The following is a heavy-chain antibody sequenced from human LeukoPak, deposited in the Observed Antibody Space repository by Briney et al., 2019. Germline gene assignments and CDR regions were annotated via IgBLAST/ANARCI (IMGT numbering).Heavy chain of an antibody. D-gene: IGHD6-19*01. CDR3: AKGYSSGWSGFSAFDY. Sequence: QSGGSLRLSCAASGFTFSSYAMSWVRQAPGKGLEWVSAISGSGGSTYYADSVKGRFTISRDNSKNTLYLQMNNLRAEDTAVYYCAKGYSSGWSGFSAFDYWGQGTLVTVSS. CDR1: GFTFSSYA. J-gene: IGHJ4*02. CDR2: ISGSGGST. V-gene: IGHV3-23*01.